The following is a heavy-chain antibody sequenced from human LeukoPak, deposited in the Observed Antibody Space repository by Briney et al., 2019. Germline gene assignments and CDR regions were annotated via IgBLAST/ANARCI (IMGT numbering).Heavy chain of an antibody. J-gene: IGHJ5*02. CDR2: IYYSGST. V-gene: IGHV4-59*01. CDR1: GGSISSYY. Sequence: PSETLSLTCTVSGGSISSYYWSWIRQPPGKGLEWIGYIYYSGSTNYNPSLKSRVTISVDTSKNQFPLKLSSVTAADTAVYYCARQGEMDNWFDPWGQGTLVTVSS. CDR3: ARQGEMDNWFDP. D-gene: IGHD5-24*01.